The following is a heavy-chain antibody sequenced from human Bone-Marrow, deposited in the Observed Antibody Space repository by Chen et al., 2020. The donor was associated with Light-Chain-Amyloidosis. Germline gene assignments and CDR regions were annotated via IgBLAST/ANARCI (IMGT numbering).Heavy chain of an antibody. CDR3: TRQTVSCHDY. J-gene: IGHJ4*02. Sequence: EVQLVESGGGLVQPGGSLKLACAASGFSLSDPHMHWVRQASGRGLEWVGHIRNNDYNYATAYSSSVKGRFTISRDESKNMAYLQMNSLKTEDAAVYYCTRQTVSCHDYWGQGTLVTVSS. V-gene: IGHV3-73*02. CDR2: IRNNDYNYAT. D-gene: IGHD2-15*01. CDR1: GFSLSDPH.